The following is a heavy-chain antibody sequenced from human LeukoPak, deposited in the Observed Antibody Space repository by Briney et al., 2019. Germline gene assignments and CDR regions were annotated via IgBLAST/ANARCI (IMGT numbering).Heavy chain of an antibody. CDR1: GGTFSSYA. J-gene: IGHJ4*02. CDR2: INPNSGGT. CDR3: ARDRRNYDSSGYYKY. D-gene: IGHD3-22*01. V-gene: IGHV1-2*02. Sequence: ASVKVSCKASGGTFSSYAISWVRQAPGQGLEWMGWINPNSGGTNYAQKFQGRVTMTRDTSISTAYMELSRLRSDDTAVYYCARDRRNYDSSGYYKYWGQGTLVTVSS.